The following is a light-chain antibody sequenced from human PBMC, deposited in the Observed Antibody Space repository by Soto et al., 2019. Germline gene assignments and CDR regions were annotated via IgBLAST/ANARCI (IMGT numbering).Light chain of an antibody. J-gene: IGLJ1*01. CDR1: SSDVGDYNY. V-gene: IGLV2-14*01. CDR3: SSYTSSSTPV. CDR2: DVS. Sequence: QSVLIQPASVSGSPGQSITISCTGTSSDVGDYNYVSWYQQHPGKAPKVMIYDVSNRPSGVSNRFSGSKSGNTASLTISGLQAEDEADYYCSSYTSSSTPVFGTGTKVTVL.